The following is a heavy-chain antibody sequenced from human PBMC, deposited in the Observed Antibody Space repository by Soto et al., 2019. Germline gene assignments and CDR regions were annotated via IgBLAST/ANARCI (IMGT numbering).Heavy chain of an antibody. CDR3: AKAGKWLRFWNFDY. D-gene: IGHD5-12*01. Sequence: GGSLRLSCAASGFTFSSYWMSWVRQAPGKGLEWVANIKQDGSEKYYVDSVKGRFTISRDNAKNSLYLQMNSLRAEDTAVYYCAKAGKWLRFWNFDYWGQGTLVTVSS. CDR2: IKQDGSEK. CDR1: GFTFSSYW. V-gene: IGHV3-7*03. J-gene: IGHJ4*02.